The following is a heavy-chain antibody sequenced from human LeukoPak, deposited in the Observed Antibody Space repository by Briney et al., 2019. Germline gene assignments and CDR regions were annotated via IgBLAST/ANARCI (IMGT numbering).Heavy chain of an antibody. CDR1: DFSFITYA. CDR3: AREEAMVRGVGNYYMDA. J-gene: IGHJ6*03. CDR2: ISSSGSTI. D-gene: IGHD3-10*01. Sequence: GGSLRLSCAGSDFSFITYAMSWVRQAPGKGLEWVSYISSSGSTIYYADSVKGRFTISRDNAKNSLYLQMNSLRAEDTAVYYCAREEAMVRGVGNYYMDAWGKGTTVTISS. V-gene: IGHV3-48*03.